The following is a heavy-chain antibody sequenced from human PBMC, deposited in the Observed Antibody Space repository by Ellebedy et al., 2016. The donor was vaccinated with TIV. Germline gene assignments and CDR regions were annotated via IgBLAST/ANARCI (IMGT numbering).Heavy chain of an antibody. CDR3: ARRSSSSTSSNYYYYYGMDV. CDR1: GYSFTSYW. V-gene: IGHV5-51*01. CDR2: IYPGDSDT. Sequence: KVSCXGSGYSFTSYWIGWVRQMPGKGLEWMGIIYPGDSDTRYSPSFQGQVTISADKSISTAYLQWSSLKASDTAMYYCARRSSSSTSSNYYYYYGMDVWGQGTTVTVSS. J-gene: IGHJ6*02. D-gene: IGHD2-2*01.